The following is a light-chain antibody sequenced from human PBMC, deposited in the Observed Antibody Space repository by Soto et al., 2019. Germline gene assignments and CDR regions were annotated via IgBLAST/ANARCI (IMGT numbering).Light chain of an antibody. J-gene: IGLJ1*01. V-gene: IGLV2-14*01. CDR1: GSDVGGYDY. Sequence: QSVLTQPASVSGSPGQSITISCTGTGSDVGGYDYVSWYQHHPGKAPKVMIYEVTNRPSGVSNRFSGSKSGNTASLTISGLLAEDEADYYCSSYTSSSTYVFGTGTRHRP. CDR2: EVT. CDR3: SSYTSSSTYV.